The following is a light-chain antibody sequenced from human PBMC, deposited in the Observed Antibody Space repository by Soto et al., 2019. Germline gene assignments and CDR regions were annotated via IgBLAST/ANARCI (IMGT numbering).Light chain of an antibody. J-gene: IGKJ1*01. Sequence: EIVLTQSRCTLSLSPGSRPTLACRASEHVPSSSLAWYQQNPGQAPRVXIHTASSRATGIPDRFSGSAYGTDFNLTISRLETEDFAVYYCQHYGGSSWTFGQGTKVDIK. CDR1: EHVPSSS. CDR3: QHYGGSSWT. V-gene: IGKV3-20*01. CDR2: TAS.